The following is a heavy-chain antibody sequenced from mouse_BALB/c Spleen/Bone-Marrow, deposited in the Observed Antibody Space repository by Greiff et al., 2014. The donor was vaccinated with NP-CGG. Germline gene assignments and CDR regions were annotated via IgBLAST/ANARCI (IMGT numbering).Heavy chain of an antibody. CDR2: IYPGSGST. D-gene: IGHD2-14*01. V-gene: IGHV1-77*01. J-gene: IGHJ4*01. CDR3: ASRGEVRRHYYARDY. CDR1: GYTFTDYV. Sequence: VQLVESGPELVKPGASVKMSCKASGYTFTDYVISWVKQRTGQGLEWIGEIYPGSGSTYYNEKFKGKATLTADKSSDTAYMQLSSLTSEDSAVYFCASRGEVRRHYYARDYWGQGTSVTVSS.